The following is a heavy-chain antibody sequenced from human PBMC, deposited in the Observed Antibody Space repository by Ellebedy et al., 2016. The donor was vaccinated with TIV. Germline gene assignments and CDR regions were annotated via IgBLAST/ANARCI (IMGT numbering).Heavy chain of an antibody. Sequence: ASVKVSCXASGYTFTSYGISWVRQAPGQGLEWMGWISAYNGNTNYAQKLQGRVAMTTDTSTSTAYMELRSLRSDDTAVYYCARCSGGSCYVYYYYGMDVWGQGTTVTVSS. CDR2: ISAYNGNT. CDR3: ARCSGGSCYVYYYYGMDV. V-gene: IGHV1-18*01. J-gene: IGHJ6*02. D-gene: IGHD2-15*01. CDR1: GYTFTSYG.